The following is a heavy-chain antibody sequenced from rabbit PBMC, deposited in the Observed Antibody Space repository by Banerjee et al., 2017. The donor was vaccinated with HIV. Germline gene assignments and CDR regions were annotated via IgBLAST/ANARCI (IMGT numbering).Heavy chain of an antibody. D-gene: IGHD4-1*01. CDR1: GFDFSYYN. CDR3: ARSSGWGADFNL. CDR2: IYGGKGST. J-gene: IGHJ4*01. V-gene: IGHV1S7*01. Sequence: QLVESGGGLVQPGGSLTLSCKASGFDFSYYNIGWVRQAPGKGLEWIGIIYGGKGSTDYASWVNGRFTISSDNAQNTVDLQMNSLTAADTATYFCARSSGWGADFNLWGPGTLVTVS.